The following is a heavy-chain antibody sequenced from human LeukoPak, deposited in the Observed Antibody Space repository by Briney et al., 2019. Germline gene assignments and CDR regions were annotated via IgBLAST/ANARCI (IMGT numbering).Heavy chain of an antibody. CDR1: GYTFTGYY. J-gene: IGHJ4*02. CDR2: INPNSGGT. V-gene: IGHV1-2*02. Sequence: ASVKVSCKASGYTFTGYYMHWVRQAPGQGLEWMGWINPNSGGTNYAQKFQGRVTMTRATSISTAYMELSRLRSDDTAVYYCARVLYYYGSGRNDFDYWGQGTLVTVSS. D-gene: IGHD3-10*01. CDR3: ARVLYYYGSGRNDFDY.